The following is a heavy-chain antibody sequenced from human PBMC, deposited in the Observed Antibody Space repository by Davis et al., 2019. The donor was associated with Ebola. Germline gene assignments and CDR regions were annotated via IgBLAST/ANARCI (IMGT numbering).Heavy chain of an antibody. J-gene: IGHJ4*02. V-gene: IGHV3-23*01. CDR1: GFTFSSYA. CDR2: ISRSGYST. CDR3: AKADFSNYGSDY. D-gene: IGHD4-11*01. Sequence: PGGSLRLSCAASGFTFSSYAMNWVRQAPGKGLEWVSGISRSGYSTYYADSVKGRFTISRDNSKNTLYLQMNSLRAEDTAVYFCAKADFSNYGSDYWGQGTLVTVSS.